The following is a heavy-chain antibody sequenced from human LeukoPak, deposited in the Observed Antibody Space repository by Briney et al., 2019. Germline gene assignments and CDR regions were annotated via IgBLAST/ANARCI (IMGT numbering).Heavy chain of an antibody. CDR1: GYSFTSYW. CDR3: ARRARDKVALTGPFNYDDSWYFDY. D-gene: IGHD1-7*01. J-gene: IGHJ4*02. Sequence: GESLKISCKGSGYSFTSYWIGWVRQMPGKGLEWMGIIYPGDSDTRYSPSFQGQVTISADKSISTAYLQWSSLKASDTAMYYCARRARDKVALTGPFNYDDSWYFDYWGQGTLVTVSS. V-gene: IGHV5-51*01. CDR2: IYPGDSDT.